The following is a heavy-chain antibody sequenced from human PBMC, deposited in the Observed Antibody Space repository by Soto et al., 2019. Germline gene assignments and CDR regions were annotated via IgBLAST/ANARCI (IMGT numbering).Heavy chain of an antibody. CDR3: AKDSQRWLQEFDY. J-gene: IGHJ4*02. CDR1: GFTFSSYA. Sequence: EVQLLESGGGLVQPGGSLRLSCTASGFTFSSYAVSWVRQAPGKGLEWVSAISGSGGSTFYADSVKGRFTISRDNSKNTLYLQMNSLRAEDTAVYYCAKDSQRWLQEFDYWGQGTLVTVSS. D-gene: IGHD5-12*01. V-gene: IGHV3-23*01. CDR2: ISGSGGST.